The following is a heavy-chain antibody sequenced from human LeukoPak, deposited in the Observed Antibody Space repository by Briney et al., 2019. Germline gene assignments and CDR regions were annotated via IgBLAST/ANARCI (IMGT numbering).Heavy chain of an antibody. CDR1: GGSFSGYY. J-gene: IGHJ6*02. D-gene: IGHD2-15*01. CDR2: INHSGST. Sequence: SETLSLTCAVYGGSFSGYYWSWIRQPPGKGLEWIGEINHSGSTNYNPSLKSRVTISVDTSKNQFSLKLRSVIAADTAVYHCARGPVGSYVYYYYYSMDVWGRGTMVTVSS. CDR3: ARGPVGSYVYYYYYSMDV. V-gene: IGHV4-34*01.